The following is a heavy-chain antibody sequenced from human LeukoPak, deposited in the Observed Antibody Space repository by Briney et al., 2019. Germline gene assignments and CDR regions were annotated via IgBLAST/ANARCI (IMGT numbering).Heavy chain of an antibody. CDR3: ARRSYGSGRFDI. V-gene: IGHV4-39*01. CDR1: GGSISSSGYY. CDR2: INHSGTT. D-gene: IGHD3-10*01. J-gene: IGHJ3*02. Sequence: SETLSLTCTVSGGSISSSGYYWGWIRQPPGKGLEWIGNINHSGTTYYNPSLKSRVTISVDTSKNQFSLKLSSVTAADTAVYYCARRSYGSGRFDIWGQGTMVTVSS.